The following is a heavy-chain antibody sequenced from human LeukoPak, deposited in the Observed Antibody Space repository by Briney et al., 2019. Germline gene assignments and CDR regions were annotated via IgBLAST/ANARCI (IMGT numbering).Heavy chain of an antibody. CDR3: AKGQRYDFWSDP. J-gene: IGHJ5*02. Sequence: PGXSLXLSCVASGLTFTNYVFSWVRQAPGKGLEWVAGIRDSGASTFYADSVKGRFTISRDNSKNTLYLQMNTLRAEDTAVYYCAKGQRYDFWSDPWGQGTLVTVSS. V-gene: IGHV3-23*01. CDR1: GLTFTNYV. CDR2: IRDSGAST. D-gene: IGHD3-3*01.